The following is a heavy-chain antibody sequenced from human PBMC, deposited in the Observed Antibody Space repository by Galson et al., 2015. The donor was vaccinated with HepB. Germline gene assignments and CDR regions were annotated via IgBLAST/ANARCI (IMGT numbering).Heavy chain of an antibody. J-gene: IGHJ6*03. CDR2: ISAYNGNT. CDR3: ARLGRITIFGVMNSYYMDV. CDR1: GYTFTSYG. V-gene: IGHV1-18*01. D-gene: IGHD3-3*01. Sequence: SVKVSCKASGYTFTSYGISWVRQAPGQGLEWMGWISAYNGNTNYAQKLQGRVTMTTDTSTSTAYMELGSLRSDDTAVYYCARLGRITIFGVMNSYYMDVWGKGTTVTVSS.